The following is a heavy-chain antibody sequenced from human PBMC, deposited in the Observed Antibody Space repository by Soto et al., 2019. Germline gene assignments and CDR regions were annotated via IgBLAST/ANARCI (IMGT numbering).Heavy chain of an antibody. D-gene: IGHD3-9*01. CDR3: ARAPDILTGYPTSYGIDV. Sequence: QVQLQESGPGLVKPSQTLSLTCTVSGGSLNSGGYYWSWIRHHPGNGLEWIGYIYYSGSTYYNPSLKSRVTLSVDTSKNQFSLKVSSVTAADTAVYYCARAPDILTGYPTSYGIDVWGQGTTVTVSS. J-gene: IGHJ6*02. CDR2: IYYSGST. CDR1: GGSLNSGGYY. V-gene: IGHV4-31*03.